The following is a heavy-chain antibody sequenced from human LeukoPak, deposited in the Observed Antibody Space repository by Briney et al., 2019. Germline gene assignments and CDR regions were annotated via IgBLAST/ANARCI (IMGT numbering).Heavy chain of an antibody. CDR1: DSTFNSQG. CDR2: ISAYNGNT. CDR3: ARDSTLCRGTNCYQNDPFDI. D-gene: IGHD2-2*01. V-gene: IGHV1-18*01. J-gene: IGHJ3*02. Sequence: ASVKVSCKAFDSTFNSQGFSWVRQAPGQGLEWMGWISAYNGNTRIARKLQDRVSITTDTSTTTAYMELRSLTSDDTATYYCARDSTLCRGTNCYQNDPFDIWGQGTMVTVSS.